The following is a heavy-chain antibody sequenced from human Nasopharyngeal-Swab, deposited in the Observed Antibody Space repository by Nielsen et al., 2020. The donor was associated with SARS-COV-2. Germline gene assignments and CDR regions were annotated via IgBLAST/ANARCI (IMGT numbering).Heavy chain of an antibody. CDR3: ARVAGLIAAAGDY. V-gene: IGHV3-21*01. J-gene: IGHJ4*02. D-gene: IGHD6-13*01. CDR2: NSSSSSYI. Sequence: WIRQPPGKGLEWVSSNSSSSSYIYYADSVKGRFTISRDNAKNSLYLQMNSLRAEDTAVYYCARVAGLIAAAGDYWGQGTLVTVSS.